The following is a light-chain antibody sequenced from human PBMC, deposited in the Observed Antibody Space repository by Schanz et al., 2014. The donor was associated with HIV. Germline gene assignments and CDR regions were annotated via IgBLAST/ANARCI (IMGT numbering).Light chain of an antibody. CDR1: QSISTH. V-gene: IGKV3-20*01. J-gene: IGKJ3*01. CDR3: QSYAGS. Sequence: EIVLTQSPGTLSLSPGEVGTLSCRASQSISTHLAWYQQKPGQAPTLLIYGASKRATGIPDRFIGSGSGTDLTLTINRLEPEDFAVYYCQSYAGSFGPGTKVD. CDR2: GAS.